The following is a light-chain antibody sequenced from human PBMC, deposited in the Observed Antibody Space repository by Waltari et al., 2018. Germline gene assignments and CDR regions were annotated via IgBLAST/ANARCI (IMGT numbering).Light chain of an antibody. CDR2: DAS. Sequence: EIVLTQSPATLSLSPGERATLSCRASQSVSNYLAWYQQKPGQAPRLRIYDASNRATGIPARFSGSGSGTDFTLTISRLEPEDFAVYYCQQWSNWPSLSFGGGTKVEI. V-gene: IGKV3-11*01. J-gene: IGKJ4*01. CDR3: QQWSNWPSLS. CDR1: QSVSNY.